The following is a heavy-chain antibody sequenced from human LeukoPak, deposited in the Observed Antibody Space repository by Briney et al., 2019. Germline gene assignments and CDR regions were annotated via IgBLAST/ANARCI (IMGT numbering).Heavy chain of an antibody. J-gene: IGHJ4*02. CDR2: TYENGGTT. CDR3: AKDFRIGYSAHFDY. V-gene: IGHV3-23*01. D-gene: IGHD2-21*01. Sequence: PGGSLRLSCVGSGFTFRSHAMSWVRQAPEKGLELVSGTYENGGTTYYADSVKGRFSISRDNSKNTLYLQMDSLRGEDTAVYYCAKDFRIGYSAHFDYWGQGALVTVSS. CDR1: GFTFRSHA.